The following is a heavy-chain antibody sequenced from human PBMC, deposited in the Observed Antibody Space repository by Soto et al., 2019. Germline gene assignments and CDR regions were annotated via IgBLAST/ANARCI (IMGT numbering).Heavy chain of an antibody. Sequence: QTLSLTCAISGDSVSSNSAAWNWIRQSPSRGLEWLGRTYYRPKWYNDYAVSVKSRITINPDTSKNQFSLQLNSVTPEDTAVYYCARARVAALTSVEFDYWGQGTLVTSP. V-gene: IGHV6-1*01. D-gene: IGHD6-6*01. CDR2: TYYRPKWYN. J-gene: IGHJ4*02. CDR1: GDSVSSNSAA. CDR3: ARARVAALTSVEFDY.